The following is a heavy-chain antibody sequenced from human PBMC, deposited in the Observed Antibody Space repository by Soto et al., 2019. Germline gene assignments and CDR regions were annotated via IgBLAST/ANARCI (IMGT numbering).Heavy chain of an antibody. CDR1: GYNFAGYW. D-gene: IGHD3-3*01. J-gene: IGHJ4*02. Sequence: GESLKISCKGSGYNFAGYWIAWVRQMPGKGLELMGIIYPSDSDTRYRPSFQGQVTISADKSISSAYLQWSSLRASDTAMYYCARGGVSTRTFDYWGQGTPVTVSS. V-gene: IGHV5-51*01. CDR2: IYPSDSDT. CDR3: ARGGVSTRTFDY.